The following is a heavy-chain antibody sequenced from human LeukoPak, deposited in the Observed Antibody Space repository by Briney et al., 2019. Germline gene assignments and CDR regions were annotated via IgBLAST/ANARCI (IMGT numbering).Heavy chain of an antibody. J-gene: IGHJ4*02. D-gene: IGHD4-11*01. CDR3: ASVRLPYYFDY. CDR2: ISAYNGNT. V-gene: IGHV1-18*01. Sequence: ASVKVSCKASGYTFTSYGISWVRQAPGQGLEWMGWISAYNGNTNYAQKFQGRVTITADKSTSTAYMELSSLRSEDTAVYYCASVRLPYYFDYWGQGTLVTVSS. CDR1: GYTFTSYG.